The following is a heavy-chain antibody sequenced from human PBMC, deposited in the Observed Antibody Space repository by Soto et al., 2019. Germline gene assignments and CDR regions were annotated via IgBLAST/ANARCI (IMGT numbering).Heavy chain of an antibody. J-gene: IGHJ6*02. CDR2: IYNSGNT. V-gene: IGHV4-59*02. CDR3: AKFRDGFYYYYGMDV. Sequence: QVQLQESGPGLVKPSETLSLTCTVSGGAVTTYHWTWIRQPPGKGLEWIGYIYNSGNTNYSHSLNSRITMSIDTSKNQVSLKLNSVTAADSAMYYCAKFRDGFYYYYGMDVWGQGTSVTVS. D-gene: IGHD3-10*01. CDR1: GGAVTTYH.